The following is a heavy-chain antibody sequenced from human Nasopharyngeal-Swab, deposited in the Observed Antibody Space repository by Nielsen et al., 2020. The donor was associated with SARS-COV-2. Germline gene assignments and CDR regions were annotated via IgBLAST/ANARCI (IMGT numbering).Heavy chain of an antibody. V-gene: IGHV1-69*13. Sequence: SVKVSCKASGGTFSSYAISWVRQAPGQGLEWMGGIIPIFGTANYAQKFQGRVTITADESTSTAYMELSSLRSEDTAVYYCARVRPTGTNFLGFDYWGQGTLVTVSS. D-gene: IGHD2/OR15-2a*01. CDR1: GGTFSSYA. CDR3: ARVRPTGTNFLGFDY. CDR2: IIPIFGTA. J-gene: IGHJ4*02.